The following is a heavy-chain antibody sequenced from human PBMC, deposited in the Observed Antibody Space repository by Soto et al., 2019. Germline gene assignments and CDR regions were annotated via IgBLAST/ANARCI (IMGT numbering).Heavy chain of an antibody. V-gene: IGHV4-39*01. Sequence: SETLSLTCTVSCGSIRSISYYWGWIRQPPGKCLEWIGTMYYIGIXXYNPSLKXXLTISVDTSNXRLSLXLLSVTSADKAVYYCARLEIAALDYWVQGTLVTVSS. CDR2: MYYIGIX. J-gene: IGHJ4*02. D-gene: IGHD2-21*01. CDR3: ARLEIAALDY. CDR1: CGSIRSISYY.